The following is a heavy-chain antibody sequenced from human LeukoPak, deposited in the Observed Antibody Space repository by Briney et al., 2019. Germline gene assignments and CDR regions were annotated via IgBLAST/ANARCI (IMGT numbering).Heavy chain of an antibody. CDR2: IYTSGST. CDR1: GGSIGSGSYH. J-gene: IGHJ4*02. Sequence: SETLSLTCTVSGGSIGSGSYHWSWIRQPAGKGLEWIGRIYTSGSTNYNPSLKSRVTISVDTSKNQFSLKLSSVTAADTAVYYCARDRIAVARTGGNDYWGQGTLVTVSS. V-gene: IGHV4-61*02. D-gene: IGHD6-19*01. CDR3: ARDRIAVARTGGNDY.